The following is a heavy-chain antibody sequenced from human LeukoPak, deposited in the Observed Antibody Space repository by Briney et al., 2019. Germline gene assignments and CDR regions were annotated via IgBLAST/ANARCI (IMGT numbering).Heavy chain of an antibody. CDR3: AKVETSGGANCYALDY. D-gene: IGHD2-2*01. CDR2: ISGSDGST. V-gene: IGHV3-23*01. Sequence: GGSLRLSCAASGFTFSSYAMTWVRQAPDKGLEWVLAISGSDGSTYYADSVKGRFTISRDESQNTLYLQMNSLSAEDTAVYYCAKVETSGGANCYALDYWGPGTLVIVSS. CDR1: GFTFSSYA. J-gene: IGHJ4*02.